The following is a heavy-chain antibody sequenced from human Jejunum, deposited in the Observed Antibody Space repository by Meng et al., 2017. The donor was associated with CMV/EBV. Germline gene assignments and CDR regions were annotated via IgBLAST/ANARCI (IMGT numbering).Heavy chain of an antibody. CDR1: GGTFINYS. V-gene: IGHV1-69*02. J-gene: IGHJ4*02. CDR3: AGGDRAGYYYNY. CDR2: VIPIRGIA. Sequence: ASGGTFINYSFTWVRQAPGQGPEWVGRVIPIRGIANVAQKFQGRIKITADKSSSTVYMEMNSLKSQDTAIYYCAGGDRAGYYYNYWGQGTLVTVSS. D-gene: IGHD3-9*01.